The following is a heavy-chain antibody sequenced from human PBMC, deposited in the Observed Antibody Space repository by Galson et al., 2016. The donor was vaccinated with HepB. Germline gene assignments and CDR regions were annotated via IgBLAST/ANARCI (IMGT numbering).Heavy chain of an antibody. CDR1: GFTFSSYG. Sequence: SLRLSCAASGFTFSSYGMHWVRQAPGKGLEWVAVISYDGSNKYYADSVKGRFTISRDNSKNTLHLQMNSLRAEDTAVYYCAKERPYYYGMDVWGQGTTVTVSS. J-gene: IGHJ6*02. D-gene: IGHD6-6*01. CDR3: AKERPYYYGMDV. V-gene: IGHV3-30*18. CDR2: ISYDGSNK.